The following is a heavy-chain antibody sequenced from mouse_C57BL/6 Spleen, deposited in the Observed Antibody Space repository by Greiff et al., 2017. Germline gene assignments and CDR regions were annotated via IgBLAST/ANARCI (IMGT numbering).Heavy chain of an antibody. J-gene: IGHJ4*01. Sequence: VQLQQSGPELVKPGASVKLSCKASGYTFTSYDINWVKQRPGQGLEWIGWIYPRGGSTKYNEKFKGKATLTVDTSSSTAYMELHSLTSEDSAVDVCARCLSGTYYDAVDYWGQGTTLTVSS. CDR3: ARCLSGTYYDAVDY. CDR2: IYPRGGST. D-gene: IGHD4-1*01. V-gene: IGHV1-85*01. CDR1: GYTFTSYD.